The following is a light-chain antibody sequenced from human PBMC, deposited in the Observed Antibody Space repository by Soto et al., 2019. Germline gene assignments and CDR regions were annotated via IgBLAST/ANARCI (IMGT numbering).Light chain of an antibody. CDR3: QQYNNWPPV. CDR1: QSVSSN. CDR2: GAS. J-gene: IGKJ1*01. Sequence: ERVMTQSPATLSVSPGERATLSCRASQSVSSNLAWYQQKPGQAPRLLIYGASTRATGIPARFSGSGSGTEFTLTISSLQSEDFAVYYCQQYNNWPPVFGQGTKVDIK. V-gene: IGKV3-15*01.